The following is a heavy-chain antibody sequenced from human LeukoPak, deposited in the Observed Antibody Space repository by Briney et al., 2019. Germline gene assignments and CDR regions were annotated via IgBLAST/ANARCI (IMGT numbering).Heavy chain of an antibody. CDR2: INPNSGGT. D-gene: IGHD3-3*01. Sequence: ASVKVSCKASGYTFTGYYMHWVRQAPGQGLEWMGWINPNSGGTNHAQKFQGRVTMTRDTSISTAYMELSRLRSDDTAVYYCARVEGDPYYDFWSGYLSPLDYWGQGTLVTVSS. CDR3: ARVEGDPYYDFWSGYLSPLDY. J-gene: IGHJ4*02. V-gene: IGHV1-2*02. CDR1: GYTFTGYY.